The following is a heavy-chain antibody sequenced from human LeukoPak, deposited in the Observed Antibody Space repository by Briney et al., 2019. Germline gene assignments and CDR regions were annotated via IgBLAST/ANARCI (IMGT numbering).Heavy chain of an antibody. Sequence: PSETLSLTCTVSGYSISSGYYWGWIRQPPGKGLEWIGSIYHSGSTYYNPPLKSRVTISVDTSKNQFSLKLSSVTAADTAVYYCAKGISRQWLTPFDAFDIWGQGTMVTVSS. CDR2: IYHSGST. V-gene: IGHV4-38-2*02. CDR1: GYSISSGYY. D-gene: IGHD6-19*01. J-gene: IGHJ3*02. CDR3: AKGISRQWLTPFDAFDI.